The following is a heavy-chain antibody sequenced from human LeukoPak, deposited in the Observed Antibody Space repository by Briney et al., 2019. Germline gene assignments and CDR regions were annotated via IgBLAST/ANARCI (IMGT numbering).Heavy chain of an antibody. CDR3: ARERTGFYAEY. V-gene: IGHV3-30*04. J-gene: IGHJ4*02. D-gene: IGHD3/OR15-3a*01. CDR2: ISYDGSVQ. CDR1: GFTFSHYA. Sequence: GGSLRLSCAASGFTFSHYAMYWVRQAPGKGLEWVALISYDGSVQYYADSVKGRFTISRDSPKNMLYLQMNSLRPEDTAVYYCARERTGFYAEYWGQGTLVTVSS.